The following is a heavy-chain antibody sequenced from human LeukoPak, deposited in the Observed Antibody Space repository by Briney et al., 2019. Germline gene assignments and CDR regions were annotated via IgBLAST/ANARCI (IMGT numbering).Heavy chain of an antibody. CDR3: AREPLSLGARGAIDY. D-gene: IGHD3-10*01. CDR2: IIPIFGTA. CDR1: GGTFSSYA. J-gene: IGHJ4*02. V-gene: IGHV1-69*13. Sequence: SVTVSCTASGGTFSSYAISWVRQAPGQGLEWMGGIIPIFGTANYAQKFQGRVTITADESTSTAYIELSSLRSEDTAVYYCAREPLSLGARGAIDYWGQGTLVTVSS.